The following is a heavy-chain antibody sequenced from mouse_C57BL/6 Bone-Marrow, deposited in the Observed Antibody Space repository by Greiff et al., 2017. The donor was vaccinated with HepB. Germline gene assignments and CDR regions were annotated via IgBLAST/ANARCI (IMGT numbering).Heavy chain of an antibody. CDR3: ARSPRRRNIYAMDY. V-gene: IGHV1-18*01. J-gene: IGHJ4*01. Sequence: EVQLQESGPELVKPGASVKIPCKASGYTFTDYNMDWVKQSHGKSLEWIGDINPNNGGTIYNQKFKGKATLTVDKSSSTAYMELRSLTSEDTAVYYCARSPRRRNIYAMDYWGQGTSVTVSS. CDR2: INPNNGGT. D-gene: IGHD5-1-1*01. CDR1: GYTFTDYN.